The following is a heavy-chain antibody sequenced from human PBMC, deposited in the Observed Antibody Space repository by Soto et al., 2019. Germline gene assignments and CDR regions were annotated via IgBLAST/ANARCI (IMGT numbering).Heavy chain of an antibody. D-gene: IGHD7-27*01. V-gene: IGHV4-4*03. CDR3: AIRLGTSYGLDV. Sequence: QVQLQESGPGLVRPPGTLSLTCTVSGDSIITTWWWTWVRQPPGKDLEGIGENYHDGSTYYNPSLEIRVSISVDTSMKQFSLKVNSVTAADTAIYYCAIRLGTSYGLDVWGQGTSVIVS. CDR2: NYHDGST. J-gene: IGHJ6*02. CDR1: GDSIITTWW.